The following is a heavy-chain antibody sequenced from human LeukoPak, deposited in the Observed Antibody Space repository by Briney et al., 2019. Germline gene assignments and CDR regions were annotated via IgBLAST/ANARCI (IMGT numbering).Heavy chain of an antibody. CDR2: IDSSSGTI. Sequence: PGGSLRLSCAASGFNFSPYRTNWLRQAPGKGLEWVSYIDSSSGTIYYADSVRGRFTISGDNAKNSLYLQMNGLRAEDTAVYYCARDLESYSTIAPFDCWGQGTLVTVSS. CDR3: ARDLESYSTIAPFDC. J-gene: IGHJ4*02. V-gene: IGHV3-48*01. D-gene: IGHD2-21*01. CDR1: GFNFSPYR.